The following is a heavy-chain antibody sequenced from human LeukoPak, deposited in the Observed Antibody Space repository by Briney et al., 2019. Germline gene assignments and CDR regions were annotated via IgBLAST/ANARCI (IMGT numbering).Heavy chain of an antibody. Sequence: GGSLRLSCAASGFTLSSYSMNWVRKAPGKGLEWVSSISSSSSYIYYADSVKGRFTISRDNAKNSLYLQMNSLRAEDTAVYYSARVDVYSSSWYPDYWGQGTLVTVSS. CDR2: ISSSSSYI. CDR1: GFTLSSYS. CDR3: ARVDVYSSSWYPDY. D-gene: IGHD6-13*01. V-gene: IGHV3-21*01. J-gene: IGHJ4*02.